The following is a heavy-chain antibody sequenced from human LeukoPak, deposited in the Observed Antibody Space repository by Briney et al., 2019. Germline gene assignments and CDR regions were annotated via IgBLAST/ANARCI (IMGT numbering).Heavy chain of an antibody. D-gene: IGHD3-10*01. Sequence: SETLSLTCTVSGGSISSDYWSWIRQPPGKGLEWIGYIYDRGGTKYNPSLKSRVTISVDTSKNRFSLKLSSVTAADTAVYYCASSYYGSGSYYMRKYYFDYWGQGTLVTVSS. J-gene: IGHJ4*02. CDR2: IYDRGGT. CDR1: GGSISSDY. V-gene: IGHV4-59*01. CDR3: ASSYYGSGSYYMRKYYFDY.